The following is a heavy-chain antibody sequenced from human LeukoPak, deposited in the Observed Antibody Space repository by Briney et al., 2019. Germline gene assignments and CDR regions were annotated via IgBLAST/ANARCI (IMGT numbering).Heavy chain of an antibody. CDR1: GFTFSSYW. D-gene: IGHD6-19*01. CDR2: INSDGSST. CDR3: ARKYSSGWYGAAEYFQH. J-gene: IGHJ1*01. Sequence: GGSLRLSCAASGFTFSSYWMHWVRQAPGKGLVWVSRINSDGSSTSYADSVKGRFTISRDNAKNTLYLQMNSLRAEDTAVYYCARKYSSGWYGAAEYFQHWGQGTLVTVSS. V-gene: IGHV3-74*01.